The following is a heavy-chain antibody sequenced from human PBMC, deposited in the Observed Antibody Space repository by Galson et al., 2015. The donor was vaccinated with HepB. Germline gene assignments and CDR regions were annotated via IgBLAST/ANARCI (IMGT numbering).Heavy chain of an antibody. CDR3: ARATWGSSGCLIDY. CDR2: IYPGDSDT. J-gene: IGHJ4*02. CDR1: GYSFRSYW. Sequence: QSGAEVKKPGESLKISCKGSGYSFRSYWINWVRQMPGKGLEWMGSIYPGDSDTRYSPSFQGQVTISVDKSITTAYLQWSSLKAPDTAKYYCARATWGSSGCLIDYWGQGTLVTVSS. D-gene: IGHD3-16*01. V-gene: IGHV5-51*03.